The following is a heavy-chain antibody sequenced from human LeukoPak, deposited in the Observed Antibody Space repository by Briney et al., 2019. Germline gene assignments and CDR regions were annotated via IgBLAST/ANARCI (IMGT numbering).Heavy chain of an antibody. CDR3: AKNAYYCSSTSCCVDY. Sequence: GGSLRLSCAASGFTFSSYTMSWVRQAPGKGLEWVSAISGSGGSTYYADSVKGRFTISRDNSKNTLYLQMNSLRAEDTAVYYCAKNAYYCSSTSCCVDYWGQGTLATVSS. D-gene: IGHD2-2*01. J-gene: IGHJ4*02. CDR2: ISGSGGST. CDR1: GFTFSSYT. V-gene: IGHV3-23*01.